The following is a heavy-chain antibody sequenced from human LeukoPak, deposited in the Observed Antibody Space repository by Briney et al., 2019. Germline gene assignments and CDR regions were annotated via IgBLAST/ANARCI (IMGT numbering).Heavy chain of an antibody. V-gene: IGHV3-73*01. CDR2: IRSKANSYAT. J-gene: IGHJ4*02. Sequence: GGSLRLSCAASGFIFSGSSMHWVRQASGKGLEWVGRIRSKANSYATAYAASVKGRFTISRDDSENMAYLQMNSLKTEDTAAYYCTRDSYGTSTLESWGQGTLVTVSS. D-gene: IGHD5-18*01. CDR1: GFIFSGSS. CDR3: TRDSYGTSTLES.